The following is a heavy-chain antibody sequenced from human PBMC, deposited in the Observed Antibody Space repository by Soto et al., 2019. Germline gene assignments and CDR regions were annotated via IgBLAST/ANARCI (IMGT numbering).Heavy chain of an antibody. CDR2: IWYDGSNK. V-gene: IGHV3-33*01. CDR1: GFTFSSYG. J-gene: IGHJ6*03. CDR3: AREVNSGYDLGAPGYYYYYMDV. Sequence: GGSLRLSCAASGFTFSSYGMHWVRQAPGKGLEWVAVIWYDGSNKYYADSVKGRFTISRDNSKNTLYLQMNSLRAEDTAVYYCAREVNSGYDLGAPGYYYYYMDVWGKGTTVTVSS. D-gene: IGHD5-12*01.